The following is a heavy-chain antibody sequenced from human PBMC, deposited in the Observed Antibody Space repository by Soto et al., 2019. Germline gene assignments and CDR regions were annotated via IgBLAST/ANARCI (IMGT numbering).Heavy chain of an antibody. CDR3: AKDHGCTNGVCPYFDY. J-gene: IGHJ4*02. CDR1: GFTFSSYG. CDR2: ISYDGSNK. Sequence: GGSLRLSCAASGFTFSSYGMHWVRQAPGKGLEWVAVISYDGSNKYYADSVKGRFTISRDNSKNMLYLQMNSLRAEDTAVYYCAKDHGCTNGVCPYFDYWGQGTLVTVSS. V-gene: IGHV3-30*18. D-gene: IGHD2-8*01.